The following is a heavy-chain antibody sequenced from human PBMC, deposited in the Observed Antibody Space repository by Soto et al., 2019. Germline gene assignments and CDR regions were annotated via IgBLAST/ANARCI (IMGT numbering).Heavy chain of an antibody. CDR2: IYYSGST. CDR3: ATGRVLYGSEY. V-gene: IGHV4-61*01. Sequence: TSETLSLTCTVSGGSVSSGSYYWSWIRQPPGKGLEWIGYIYYSGSTNYNPSLKSRVTISVDTSKNQFSLRLSSVTTADTALYYCATGRVLYGSEYWGQGTLVTRLL. D-gene: IGHD3-10*01. CDR1: GGSVSSGSYY. J-gene: IGHJ4*02.